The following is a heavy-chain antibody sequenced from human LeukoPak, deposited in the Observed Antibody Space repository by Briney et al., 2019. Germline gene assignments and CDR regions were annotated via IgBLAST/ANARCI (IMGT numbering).Heavy chain of an antibody. V-gene: IGHV3-23*01. CDR1: GFTFSSYA. D-gene: IGHD3-22*01. Sequence: QTGGSLRLSCAASGFTFSSYAMSWVRQAPGKGLEWVSAISGSGGSTYYADSVKGRFTISRDNSKNTLYLQMNSLRAEDTAVYYCAKVRETYYYDSSGYYQYFDYWGQGTLVTVSS. CDR2: ISGSGGST. J-gene: IGHJ4*02. CDR3: AKVRETYYYDSSGYYQYFDY.